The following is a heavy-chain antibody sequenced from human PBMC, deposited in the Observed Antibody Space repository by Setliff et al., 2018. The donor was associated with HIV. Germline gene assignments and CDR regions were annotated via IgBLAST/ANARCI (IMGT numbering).Heavy chain of an antibody. D-gene: IGHD3-10*01. CDR2: IYHTGIT. CDR3: ARLSGGMVPNY. CDR1: GGSITRTPYY. V-gene: IGHV4-39*01. J-gene: IGHJ4*02. Sequence: SETLSLTCTVSGGSITRTPYYWGWIRQPPGKGLEWIGSIYHTGITYDNPSLKSRVTISVDTSKNQISLRLGSVTAADTAVYYRARLSGGMVPNYWGQGTLVTVSS.